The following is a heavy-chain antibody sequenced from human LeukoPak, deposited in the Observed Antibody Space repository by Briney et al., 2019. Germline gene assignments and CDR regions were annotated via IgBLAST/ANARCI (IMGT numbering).Heavy chain of an antibody. CDR2: INHSGST. V-gene: IGHV4-34*01. CDR3: ARGQYSSSWYEYYYYYMDV. J-gene: IGHJ6*03. D-gene: IGHD6-13*01. Sequence: SETLSLTCAVYGGSFSGYYWSWIRQPPGKGLEWIGEINHSGSTNYNPSLKSRVTISVDTSKNQFSLKLSSVTAADTAVYYCARGQYSSSWYEYYYYYMDVWGKGTTVTVSS. CDR1: GGSFSGYY.